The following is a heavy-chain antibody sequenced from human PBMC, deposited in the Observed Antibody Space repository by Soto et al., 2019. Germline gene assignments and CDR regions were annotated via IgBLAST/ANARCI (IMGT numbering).Heavy chain of an antibody. Sequence: SETLSLTCAVSSGSISSSNWWSWVRQPPGKGLEWIGEIYHSGSTNYNPSLKSRVTISVDKSKNQFSLKLSSVTAADTAVYYCAREVGIAAAGTIGDYYYYMDVWGKGTTVTVSS. D-gene: IGHD6-13*01. CDR1: SGSISSSNW. CDR2: IYHSGST. V-gene: IGHV4-4*02. J-gene: IGHJ6*03. CDR3: AREVGIAAAGTIGDYYYYMDV.